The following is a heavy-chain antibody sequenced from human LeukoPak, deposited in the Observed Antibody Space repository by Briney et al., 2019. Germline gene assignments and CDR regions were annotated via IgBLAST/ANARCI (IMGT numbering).Heavy chain of an antibody. CDR3: AIAGTYGRIYYYYMDV. Sequence: GASVKVSCKASGGTFSSYAISWVRQAPGQGLEWMGGIIPIFGTVNYAQKFQGRVTITADESTSTAYMELSSLRSEDTAVYYCAIAGTYGRIYYYYMDVWGKGTTVTISS. D-gene: IGHD3-16*01. CDR1: GGTFSSYA. J-gene: IGHJ6*03. CDR2: IIPIFGTV. V-gene: IGHV1-69*13.